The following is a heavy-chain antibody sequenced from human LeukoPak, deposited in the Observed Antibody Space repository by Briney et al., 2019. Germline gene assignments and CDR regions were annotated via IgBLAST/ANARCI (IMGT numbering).Heavy chain of an antibody. CDR1: GYSISSGYY. CDR3: ARTTYYYDSSGSGQHAFDI. D-gene: IGHD3-22*01. CDR2: IYHSGST. V-gene: IGHV4-38-2*02. Sequence: SETLSLTCTVSGYSISSGYYWGWIRQPPGKGLEWIGSIYHSGSTYYNPSLKSRVTISVDTSKNQFSLKLSSVTAADTAVYYCARTTYYYDSSGSGQHAFDIWGQGTMVTVSS. J-gene: IGHJ3*02.